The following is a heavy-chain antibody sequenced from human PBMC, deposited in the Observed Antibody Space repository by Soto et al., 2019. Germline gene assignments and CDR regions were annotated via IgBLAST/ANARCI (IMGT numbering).Heavy chain of an antibody. Sequence: EVQLLESGGGLVQPGGSLRLSCAASGFTFSNFAMNWVRQAPGKGLEWVSGISGSGGSTYYADSVTGRFTISRDNSKSTPYLQMNSLRAEDTALYFCAKDRLITFGGVIDQATFDYWGQGTLVTVSS. CDR2: ISGSGGST. CDR3: AKDRLITFGGVIDQATFDY. D-gene: IGHD3-16*02. V-gene: IGHV3-23*01. J-gene: IGHJ4*02. CDR1: GFTFSNFA.